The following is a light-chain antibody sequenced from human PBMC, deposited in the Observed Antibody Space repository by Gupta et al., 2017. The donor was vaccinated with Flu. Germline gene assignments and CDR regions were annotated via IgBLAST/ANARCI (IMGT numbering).Light chain of an antibody. V-gene: IGKV1-5*03. Sequence: DIQMTQSPSTLSASVGDTVSITCRASQSINIWLAWYQQKPGKVPKLLIYKASTLESGVPSRFSGRGSGTEFTLTISMLQPDDFGTYYCQQYISYSLTFGGGTKVEI. CDR1: QSINIW. CDR3: QQYISYSLT. CDR2: KAS. J-gene: IGKJ4*01.